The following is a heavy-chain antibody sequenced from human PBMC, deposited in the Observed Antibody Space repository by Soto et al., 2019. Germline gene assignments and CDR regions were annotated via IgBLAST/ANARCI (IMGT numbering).Heavy chain of an antibody. CDR2: IYYSGST. CDR3: ASPGGVGYCSGGSCSDAFDI. CDR1: GGSISSSSYY. J-gene: IGHJ3*02. V-gene: IGHV4-39*01. D-gene: IGHD2-15*01. Sequence: SETLSLTCTVSGGSISSSSYYWGWIRQPPGKGLEWIGSIYYSGSTYYNPSLKSRVTISVDTSKNQFSLKLSSVTAADTAVYYCASPGGVGYCSGGSCSDAFDIWGQGTMVTVSS.